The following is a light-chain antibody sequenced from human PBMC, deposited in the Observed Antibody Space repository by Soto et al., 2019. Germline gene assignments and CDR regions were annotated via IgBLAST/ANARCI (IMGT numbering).Light chain of an antibody. CDR1: SSDVGGYNY. CDR2: DVS. J-gene: IGLJ3*02. Sequence: QSALTQPASVSGSPGQSITISCTGTSSDVGGYNYVSWYQQHPGKAPKLMIYDVSNRPSGVSNRFSGSKSGNTASLTISGLQAEDEADYYCSSYTSSSTGAFGEGTKLTVL. V-gene: IGLV2-14*01. CDR3: SSYTSSSTGA.